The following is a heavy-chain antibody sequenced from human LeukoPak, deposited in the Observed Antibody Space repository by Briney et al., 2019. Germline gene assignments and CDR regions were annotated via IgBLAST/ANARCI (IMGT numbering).Heavy chain of an antibody. CDR3: AKSRGIYDNSGWRTYDY. CDR2: ISDNGGIT. V-gene: IGHV3-23*01. Sequence: GGSLRLSCAASGLIVSSNYMSWVRQAPGKGLEWVSVISDNGGITYYADSVKGRFTISRDNSKNTLYLQMNSLRAEDTAIYYCAKSRGIYDNSGWRTYDYWGQGTLVTVSS. J-gene: IGHJ4*02. D-gene: IGHD6-19*01. CDR1: GLIVSSNY.